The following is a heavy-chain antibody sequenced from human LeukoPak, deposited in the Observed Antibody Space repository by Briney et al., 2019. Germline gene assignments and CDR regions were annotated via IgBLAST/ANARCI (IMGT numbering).Heavy chain of an antibody. V-gene: IGHV3-9*01. CDR2: ISWNSGSI. CDR1: GFTFVDYA. Sequence: GKSLRLSCAASGFTFVDYAMHWVRQAPGKGLEWVSGISWNSGSIGYADSVRGRFTISRDNAKNSLYLQMNSLRAEDTALYYCAREVGAALTSYFDWWGQGTLVTVSS. D-gene: IGHD1-26*01. CDR3: AREVGAALTSYFDW. J-gene: IGHJ4*02.